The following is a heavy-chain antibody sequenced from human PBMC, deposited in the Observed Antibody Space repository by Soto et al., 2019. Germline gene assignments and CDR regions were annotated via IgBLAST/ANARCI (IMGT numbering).Heavy chain of an antibody. V-gene: IGHV3-30-3*01. CDR3: ARASPKPYYYYYGMDV. CDR1: GFTFSSYA. CDR2: ISYDGSNK. J-gene: IGHJ6*02. Sequence: QVQLVESGGGVVQPGRSLRLSCAASGFTFSSYAMHWVRQAPGKGLEWVAVISYDGSNKYYADSVKGRFTISRDNSKNTLYLQMNSLRAEDTAVYYCARASPKPYYYYYGMDVWGQGTTVTVSS.